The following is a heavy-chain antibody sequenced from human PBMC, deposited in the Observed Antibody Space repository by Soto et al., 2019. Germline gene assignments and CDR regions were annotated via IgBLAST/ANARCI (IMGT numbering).Heavy chain of an antibody. J-gene: IGHJ4*02. Sequence: EVQLVETGGGLIQPGGSLRLSCAASGFTVSSNYMSWVRQAPGKGLEWVSVIYSGGSTYYADSVKGRFTISSDNSNNTLYLQMNSLRAEDTAVYYCARDSSGYFDYWGQGTLVTVSS. CDR3: ARDSSGYFDY. CDR2: IYSGGST. V-gene: IGHV3-53*02. CDR1: GFTVSSNY. D-gene: IGHD3-22*01.